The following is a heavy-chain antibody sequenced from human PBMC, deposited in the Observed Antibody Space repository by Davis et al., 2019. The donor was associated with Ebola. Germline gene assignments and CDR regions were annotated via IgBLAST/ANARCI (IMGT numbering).Heavy chain of an antibody. J-gene: IGHJ4*02. CDR1: GGSLSTYY. D-gene: IGHD3-10*01. Sequence: MPSETLSLTCTVSGGSLSTYYWSWIRQPPGKGLEWIGYVSYSGMTNYNPSLKSRVSLSIDTSKIQFSLNLSSVTAADTAMYYCARGPHYYASGSYYDYWGLGNLVTVSS. CDR2: VSYSGMT. CDR3: ARGPHYYASGSYYDY. V-gene: IGHV4-59*12.